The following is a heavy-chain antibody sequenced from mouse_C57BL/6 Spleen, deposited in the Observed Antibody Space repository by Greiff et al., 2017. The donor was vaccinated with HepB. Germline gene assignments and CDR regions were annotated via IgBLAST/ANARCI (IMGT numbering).Heavy chain of an antibody. CDR2: IRLKSDNYAT. CDR3: TGLYGNYVGWYFDV. Sequence: EVQRVESGGGLVQPGGSMKLSCVASGFTFSNYWMNWVRQSPEKGLEWVAQIRLKSDNYATHYAESVKGRFTISRDDSKSSVYLQMNNLRAEDTGIYYCTGLYGNYVGWYFDVWGTGTTVTVSS. J-gene: IGHJ1*03. CDR1: GFTFSNYW. D-gene: IGHD2-1*01. V-gene: IGHV6-3*01.